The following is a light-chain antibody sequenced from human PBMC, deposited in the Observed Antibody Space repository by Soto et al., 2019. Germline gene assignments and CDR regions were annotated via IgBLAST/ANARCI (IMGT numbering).Light chain of an antibody. CDR2: QDK. V-gene: IGLV3-1*01. CDR1: KLGDKY. Sequence: ELTQPPSVSVSPGQTANITCSGDKLGDKYTCWYQQKPGQSPVLVIYQDKKRPSGIPERFSASNSGNTATLTISETQAMDEADFYCQVWDRSTVIFGGGTKVTVL. J-gene: IGLJ2*01. CDR3: QVWDRSTVI.